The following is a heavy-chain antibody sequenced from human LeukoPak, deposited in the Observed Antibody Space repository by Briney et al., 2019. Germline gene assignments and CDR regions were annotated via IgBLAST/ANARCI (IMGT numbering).Heavy chain of an antibody. D-gene: IGHD1-26*01. CDR3: AGLVGRYSNGMYYYFDY. Sequence: PSGTLSLTCAVSGGSITSVNLWAWVRQPPGKGLEWVGEMYLSGTTTCNPSLRGRVTISLDRSKNQVSLRLNSVTAADTALYYCAGLVGRYSNGMYYYFDYWGQGILVTVSS. CDR1: GGSITSVNL. CDR2: MYLSGTT. J-gene: IGHJ4*02. V-gene: IGHV4-4*02.